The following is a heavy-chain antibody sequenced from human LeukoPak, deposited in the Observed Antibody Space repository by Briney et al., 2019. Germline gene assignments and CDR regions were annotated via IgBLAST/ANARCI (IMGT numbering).Heavy chain of an antibody. Sequence: ASVKVSCKASGYTFTSYYMHWVRQAPGQGLEWMGIINPSGGSTSYAQKFQGRVTMTRDMSTSTVYMELSSLRSEDTAVYYCARSDYYGSGSYPFDYWGQGTLVTVSS. V-gene: IGHV1-46*01. CDR2: INPSGGST. CDR1: GYTFTSYY. J-gene: IGHJ4*02. CDR3: ARSDYYGSGSYPFDY. D-gene: IGHD3-10*01.